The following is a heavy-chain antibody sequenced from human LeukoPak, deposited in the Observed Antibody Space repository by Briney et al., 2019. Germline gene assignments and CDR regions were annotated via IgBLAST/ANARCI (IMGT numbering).Heavy chain of an antibody. D-gene: IGHD3-22*01. Sequence: GSVKVSCKASGYTFTSYDINWVRQATGQGLEWMGRMNPNSGNTGYAQKFQGRVTMTRNTSISTAYMELSSLRSEDTAVYYCARLPQMIAEDYWGQGTLVTVSS. CDR3: ARLPQMIAEDY. CDR2: MNPNSGNT. J-gene: IGHJ4*02. V-gene: IGHV1-8*01. CDR1: GYTFTSYD.